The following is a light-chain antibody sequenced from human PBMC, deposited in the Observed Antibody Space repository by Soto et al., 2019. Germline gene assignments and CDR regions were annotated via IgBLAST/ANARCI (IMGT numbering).Light chain of an antibody. CDR1: KLGDKY. V-gene: IGLV3-1*01. Sequence: SYELTQPPSVSVSPGQTASITCSGDKLGDKYACWYQQKPGQSPVLVIYQDSERPSGIPERFSGANSGNIATLTISGTQALDEADYYCQAWDSSIWVFGGGTKVTVL. CDR2: QDS. CDR3: QAWDSSIWV. J-gene: IGLJ3*02.